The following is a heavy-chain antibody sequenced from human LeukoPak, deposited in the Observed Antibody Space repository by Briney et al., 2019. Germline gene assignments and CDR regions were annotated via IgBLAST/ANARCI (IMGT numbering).Heavy chain of an antibody. CDR1: GYTFTNYW. CDR2: IYPDDSDT. J-gene: IGHJ3*02. CDR3: ARHRDYVPDI. V-gene: IGHV5-51*01. D-gene: IGHD3-16*01. Sequence: GESLKISCEASGYTFTNYWIAWVRQMPGKGLEWMGIIYPDDSDTKYSPSFQGQVTISADKSISTAYLQWSSLKAADTAMYYCARHRDYVPDIWGQGTMVTVSS.